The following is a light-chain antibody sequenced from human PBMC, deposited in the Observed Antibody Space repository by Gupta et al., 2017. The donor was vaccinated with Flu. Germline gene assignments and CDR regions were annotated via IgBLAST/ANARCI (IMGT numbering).Light chain of an antibody. CDR3: SAYTSGSALLVA. J-gene: IGLJ2*01. CDR2: DVS. Sequence: TISCTGTSSDIGGYDYVSWYQHRPGKAPQLLIYDVSNRPSGVSNRFSGSKSGNTASLTISGLQADDEADYYCSAYTSGSALLVAFGGGTTVTV. V-gene: IGLV2-14*03. CDR1: SSDIGGYDY.